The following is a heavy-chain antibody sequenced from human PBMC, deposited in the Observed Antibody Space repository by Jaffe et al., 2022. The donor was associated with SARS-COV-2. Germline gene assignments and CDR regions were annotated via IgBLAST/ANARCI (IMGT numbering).Heavy chain of an antibody. CDR2: INHSGST. CDR1: GGSFSGYY. J-gene: IGHJ4*02. D-gene: IGHD3-22*01. CDR3: ARAYDSSGYYLGY. V-gene: IGHV4-34*01. Sequence: QVQLQQWGAGLLKPSETLSLTCAVYGGSFSGYYWSWIRQPPGKGLEWIGEINHSGSTNYNPSLKSRVTISVDTSKNQFSLKLSSVTAADTAVYYCARAYDSSGYYLGYWGQGTLVTVSS.